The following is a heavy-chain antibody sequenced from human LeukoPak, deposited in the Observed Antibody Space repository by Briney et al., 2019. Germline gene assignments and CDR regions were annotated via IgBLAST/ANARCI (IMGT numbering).Heavy chain of an antibody. CDR3: ARGRGSSRYYFDH. D-gene: IGHD1-26*01. Sequence: GGSLRLSCAASGFTFGSYAMGWVRQAPGKGLEWVSAVSASGPNTYYADSVKGRFTVSRDNSKNTLYLQMSSLRADDTAVYYCARGRGSSRYYFDHWGRGTLVTVSS. CDR2: VSASGPNT. J-gene: IGHJ4*02. V-gene: IGHV3-23*01. CDR1: GFTFGSYA.